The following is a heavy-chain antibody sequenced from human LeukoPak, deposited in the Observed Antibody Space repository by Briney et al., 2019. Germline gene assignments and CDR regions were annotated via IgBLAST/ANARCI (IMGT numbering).Heavy chain of an antibody. CDR3: ARNGIVGAGYYFDY. Sequence: GWSLRLSCAASGFTFSSYTMNWVRQAPGKGLEWVSSISSSSSYIYYADSVKGRFSISRDNAKKSLYLQMNILRAEDTAVYYCARNGIVGAGYYFDYWGQGTLVTVSS. V-gene: IGHV3-21*01. D-gene: IGHD1-26*01. J-gene: IGHJ4*02. CDR1: GFTFSSYT. CDR2: ISSSSSYI.